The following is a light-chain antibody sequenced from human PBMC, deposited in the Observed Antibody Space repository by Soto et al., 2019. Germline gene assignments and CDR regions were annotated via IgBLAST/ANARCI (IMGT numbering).Light chain of an antibody. CDR2: EVS. CDR3: SSYTSSSTLV. V-gene: IGLV2-14*01. J-gene: IGLJ2*01. Sequence: QSALTQPASVSASPGQSITISCAGTSSDVGGWPHVSWYQQHPGKAPKLVIYEVSNRPSGFSSRFSGSNSGSTASLTISGLQAEDEADYYCSSYTSSSTLVFGGGTKVTVL. CDR1: SSDVGGWPH.